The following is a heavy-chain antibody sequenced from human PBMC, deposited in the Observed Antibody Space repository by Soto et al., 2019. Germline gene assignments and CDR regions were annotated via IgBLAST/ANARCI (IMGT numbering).Heavy chain of an antibody. J-gene: IGHJ5*02. D-gene: IGHD6-13*01. CDR1: GGTFSSYT. Sequence: QVQLVQSGAEVKKPGSSVKVSCTASGGTFSSYTISWLLQAPGQGPEWVGRIIPILGIAHYAQKFQGRVTINAAKSTSTAYMELSSLRAEDTAVYYSAGCRGQHLDGDRWFDPWGPGTLVPVSS. V-gene: IGHV1-69*02. CDR2: IIPILGIA. CDR3: AGCRGQHLDGDRWFDP.